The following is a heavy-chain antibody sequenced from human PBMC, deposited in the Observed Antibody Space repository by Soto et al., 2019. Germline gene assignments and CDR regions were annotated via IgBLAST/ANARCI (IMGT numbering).Heavy chain of an antibody. CDR2: ISWDGGST. J-gene: IGHJ6*02. V-gene: IGHV3-43*01. CDR1: GFTFDDYT. CDR3: AKAQQLAPVGYYYGMDV. D-gene: IGHD6-13*01. Sequence: GGSRRLSCAASGFTFDDYTMHWVRQAPGKGLEWVSLISWDGGSTYYADSVKGRFTISRDNSKNSLYLQMNSLRTEDTALYYCAKAQQLAPVGYYYGMDVWGQGTTVTVSS.